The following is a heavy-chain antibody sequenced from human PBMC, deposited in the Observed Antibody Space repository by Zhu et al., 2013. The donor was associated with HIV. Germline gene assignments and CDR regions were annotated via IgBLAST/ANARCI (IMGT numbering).Heavy chain of an antibody. CDR2: IIPILGIA. V-gene: IGHV1-69*02. CDR3: ARPGNYQSLLQIRGYGMDV. Sequence: QVQLVQSGAEVKKPGSSVKVSCKASGGTFSSYTISWVRQAPGQGLEWMGRIIPILGIANYAQKFQGRVTITADKSTSTAYMELSSLRSEDTAVYYCARPGNYQSLLQIRGYGMDVWGQGTTVTVSS. J-gene: IGHJ6*02. CDR1: GGTFSSYT. D-gene: IGHD1-7*01.